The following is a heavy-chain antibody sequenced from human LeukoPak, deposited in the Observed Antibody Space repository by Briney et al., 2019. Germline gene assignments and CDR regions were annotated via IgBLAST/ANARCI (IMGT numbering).Heavy chain of an antibody. V-gene: IGHV4-39*01. CDR1: GGSISSSSYY. J-gene: IGHJ6*03. Sequence: PSETLSLTCTVSGGSISSSSYYWGWIRQPPGKGLEWIGGIYYSGSTYYNPSLKSRVTISVDTSKNQFSLKLSSVTAADTAVYYCARQGPSQLWFGEFQYYYYMDVWGKGTTVTISS. D-gene: IGHD3-10*01. CDR3: ARQGPSQLWFGEFQYYYYMDV. CDR2: IYYSGST.